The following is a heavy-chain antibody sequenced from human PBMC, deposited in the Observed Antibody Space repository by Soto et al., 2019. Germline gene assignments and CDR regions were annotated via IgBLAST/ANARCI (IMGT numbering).Heavy chain of an antibody. Sequence: PSVKVSCKASGGTFSSTAISWVRQAPGQGLEWMGGLIPLLGTPSYAQKFQGRVTITADESTSTAYMELTSLRSEDTAVYYCARGSIISAAGDYWGQGTPVTVSS. CDR3: ARGSIISAAGDY. V-gene: IGHV1-69*13. CDR2: LIPLLGTP. J-gene: IGHJ4*02. CDR1: GGTFSSTA. D-gene: IGHD6-25*01.